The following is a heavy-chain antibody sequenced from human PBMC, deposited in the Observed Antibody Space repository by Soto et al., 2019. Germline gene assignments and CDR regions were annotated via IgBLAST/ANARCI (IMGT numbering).Heavy chain of an antibody. Sequence: ASVKVSCKASGGTFSRHTISWVRQAPGQGLEWMGRIIPILGIANYAQKFQGRVTITADKSTSTAYMELSSLRSEDTAVYYCARAAEIAGADYWGQGTLVTVSS. J-gene: IGHJ4*02. D-gene: IGHD6-19*01. CDR1: GGTFSRHT. CDR3: ARAAEIAGADY. CDR2: IIPILGIA. V-gene: IGHV1-69*02.